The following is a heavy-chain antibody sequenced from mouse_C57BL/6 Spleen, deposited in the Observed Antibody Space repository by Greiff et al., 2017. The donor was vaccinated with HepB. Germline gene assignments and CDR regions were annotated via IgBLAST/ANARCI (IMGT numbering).Heavy chain of an antibody. J-gene: IGHJ2*01. CDR1: GYTFTDYY. Sequence: EVQLQQSGPVLVKPGASVKMSCKASGYTFTDYYMNWVKQSHGKSLEWIVVINPYNGGTSYNQKFKGKATLTVDKSSSTAYMELNSLTSEASAVYFCERALQTPHFDYWGQGTPLTVSS. V-gene: IGHV1-19*01. D-gene: IGHD2-1*01. CDR2: INPYNGGT. CDR3: ERALQTPHFDY.